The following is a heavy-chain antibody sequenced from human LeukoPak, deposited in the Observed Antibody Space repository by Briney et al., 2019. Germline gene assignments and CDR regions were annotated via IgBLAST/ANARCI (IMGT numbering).Heavy chain of an antibody. J-gene: IGHJ3*02. D-gene: IGHD5-24*01. Sequence: GGSLRLSCAASGFTFSSYEMNWVRKAPGKGLEWVANIKPDGSDKYYVDSARGRFTVSRDNAKNSAFLQMNSLRAEDTAIYYCATISAQTFDIWGQGTLVSVSS. CDR1: GFTFSSYE. CDR3: ATISAQTFDI. V-gene: IGHV3-7*01. CDR2: IKPDGSDK.